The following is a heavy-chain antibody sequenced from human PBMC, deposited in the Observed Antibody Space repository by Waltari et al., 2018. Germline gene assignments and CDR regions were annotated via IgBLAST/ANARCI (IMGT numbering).Heavy chain of an antibody. V-gene: IGHV4-61*02. J-gene: IGHJ4*02. D-gene: IGHD3-10*01. CDR2: IYMTGTT. CDR3: ARVSYSNYFDF. CDR1: RGSITTSSYH. Sequence: QVHLQESGPGLVKPSQTLSLTCTVSRGSITTSSYHWSWIRQPAWKGLEWIGRIYMTGTTAYNPSLMTRVTMAVDTSKNQFSLNLTSVTAADTGVYYCARVSYSNYFDFWGQGALVTVSS.